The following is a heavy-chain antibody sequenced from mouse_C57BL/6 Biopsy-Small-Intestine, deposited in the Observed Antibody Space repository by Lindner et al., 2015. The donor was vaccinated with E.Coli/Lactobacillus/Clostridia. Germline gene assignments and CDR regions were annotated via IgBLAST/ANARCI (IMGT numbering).Heavy chain of an antibody. Sequence: VQLQESGVELVRPGTSVRVSCKASGYAFTNFLIEWIKQRPGQGLEWIGVINPGSGGTDLNEKFKARATLTADKSSSTAYMQLSSLTSEDSAVYFCATYGNFAYWGQGTLVTVSA. D-gene: IGHD2-1*01. V-gene: IGHV1-54*01. CDR1: GYAFTNFL. J-gene: IGHJ3*01. CDR2: INPGSGGT. CDR3: ATYGNFAY.